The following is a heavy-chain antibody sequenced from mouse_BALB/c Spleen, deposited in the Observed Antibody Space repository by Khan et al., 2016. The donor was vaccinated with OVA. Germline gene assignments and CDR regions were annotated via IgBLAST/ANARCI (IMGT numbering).Heavy chain of an antibody. V-gene: IGHV9-3-1*01. CDR2: INTYTGEP. D-gene: IGHD2-4*01. J-gene: IGHJ4*01. CDR3: ARRISYYAMDY. CDR1: GYTFTNYG. Sequence: QIQLVQSGPELKKPGETVKISCKASGYTFTNYGMNWVKQAPGKGLKWMGWINTYTGEPTYADDFKGRFAFSLETSASTAYLQINNIKNEDTATYFCARRISYYAMDYWGQGTSVTVSS.